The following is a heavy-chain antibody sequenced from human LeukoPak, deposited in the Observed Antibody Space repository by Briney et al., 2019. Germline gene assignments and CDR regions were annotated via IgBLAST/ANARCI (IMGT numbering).Heavy chain of an antibody. D-gene: IGHD1-14*01. CDR3: AKATGYLL. Sequence: GGSLRLSCAASGFPFSSYDMSWVRQAPGKGLEWVSAISGSGGNTYYADSVKGRFPISRDKSENTLYLKMKSLSDEDGGVYYCAKATGYLLWGQGTLVTVSS. CDR1: GFPFSSYD. CDR2: ISGSGGNT. V-gene: IGHV3-23*01. J-gene: IGHJ4*02.